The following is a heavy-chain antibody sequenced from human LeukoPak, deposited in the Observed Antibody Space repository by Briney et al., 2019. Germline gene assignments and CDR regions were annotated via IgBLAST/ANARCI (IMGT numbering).Heavy chain of an antibody. CDR2: IYTSGST. D-gene: IGHD5-12*01. V-gene: IGHV4-4*07. J-gene: IGHJ4*02. CDR1: GASVRNEY. Sequence: PSETLSLTCTVSGASVRNEYWSWIRQPAGKGLEWIGRIYTSGSTNYNPSLKSRVTISVDTSKNQFSLKLSSVTAADTAVYYCARELVAAFDYWGQGTLVTVSS. CDR3: ARELVAAFDY.